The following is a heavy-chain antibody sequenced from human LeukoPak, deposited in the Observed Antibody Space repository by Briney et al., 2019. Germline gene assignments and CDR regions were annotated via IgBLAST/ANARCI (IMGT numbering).Heavy chain of an antibody. Sequence: SETLSLTGTVSGGSISNYYWSWIRQPPGKGLEWIGYIHYSGSTNNNPSLKSRVTISVDTSKNQFSLKLTSVTAADTAVYYCARNYDFWSGYLDYWGQGTLVTVSS. V-gene: IGHV4-59*01. CDR3: ARNYDFWSGYLDY. D-gene: IGHD3-3*01. J-gene: IGHJ4*02. CDR2: IHYSGST. CDR1: GGSISNYY.